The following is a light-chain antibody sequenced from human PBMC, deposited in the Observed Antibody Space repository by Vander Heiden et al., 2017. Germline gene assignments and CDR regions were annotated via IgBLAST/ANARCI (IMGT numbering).Light chain of an antibody. CDR3: NSYTSTSTLV. V-gene: IGLV2-14*03. CDR2: DVN. J-gene: IGLJ1*01. Sequence: QSALNQPASVSGAPGQSITISSTGASSDVGGDNYVSWYQQHPGKAPKLMIYDVNNRPSGVSDRFSGSKSGNTASLTISGLQPEDEADYYCNSYTSTSTLVLGTGTKVT. CDR1: SSDVGGDNY.